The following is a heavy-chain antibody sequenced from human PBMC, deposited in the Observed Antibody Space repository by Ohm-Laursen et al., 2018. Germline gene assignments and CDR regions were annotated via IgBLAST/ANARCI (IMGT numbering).Heavy chain of an antibody. J-gene: IGHJ4*02. CDR2: TRNRANSYTT. Sequence: SLRLSCSASGFTFSISGMTWVRQAPGKGLEWVGRTRNRANSYTTEYAASVKGRFTLSRDDSKNSLYLQMNSLKTEDTAVYYCARAGLGSHFDYWGQGTLVTVSS. CDR1: GFTFSISG. CDR3: ARAGLGSHFDY. V-gene: IGHV3-72*01. D-gene: IGHD7-27*01.